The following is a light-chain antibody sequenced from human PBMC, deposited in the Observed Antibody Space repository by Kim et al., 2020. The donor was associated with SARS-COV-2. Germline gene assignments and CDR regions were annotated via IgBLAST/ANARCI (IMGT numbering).Light chain of an antibody. CDR1: QSVSSN. Sequence: EIVMTQSPATLSVSPGERATLSCRASQSVSSNLAWYQQKPGQAPRLLIYGASTRATGIPARFSGSGSGTEFTLTISSLQSEDFAVYYCQKYNNWRTFGQGTKLEI. CDR2: GAS. V-gene: IGKV3-15*01. J-gene: IGKJ2*01. CDR3: QKYNNWRT.